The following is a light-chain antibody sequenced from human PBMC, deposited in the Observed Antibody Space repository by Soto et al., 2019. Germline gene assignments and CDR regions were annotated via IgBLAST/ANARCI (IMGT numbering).Light chain of an antibody. CDR3: AAWDDSLSGVV. J-gene: IGLJ3*02. CDR2: GNS. Sequence: QSVLTQPPSVSGAPGQRVTISCTGSSSNIGAGFDVHWYHQIAGTAPKLLIYGNSNRPSGVPDRFSGSKSGTSASLAINGLRTEDEADYYCAAWDDSLSGVVFGGGTKLTVL. CDR1: SSNIGAGFD. V-gene: IGLV1-40*01.